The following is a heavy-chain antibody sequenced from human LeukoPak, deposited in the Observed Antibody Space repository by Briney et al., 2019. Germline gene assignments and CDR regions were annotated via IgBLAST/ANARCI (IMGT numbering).Heavy chain of an antibody. D-gene: IGHD2-2*01. CDR2: IYHSGST. J-gene: IGHJ5*02. V-gene: IGHV4-59*01. CDR1: GGSFSGYY. Sequence: SETLSLTCAVYGGSFSGYYWNWIRQPPGKGLEWIGYIYHSGSTNYNPSLKSRVTISVDTSKNQFSLKLSSVTAADTAVYYCARDSGCSTSSCYSPYNWFDPWGQGTLVTVSS. CDR3: ARDSGCSTSSCYSPYNWFDP.